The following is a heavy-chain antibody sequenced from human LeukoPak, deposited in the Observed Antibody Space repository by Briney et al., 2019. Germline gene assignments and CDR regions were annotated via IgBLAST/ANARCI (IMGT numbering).Heavy chain of an antibody. Sequence: PGGSLRLSCAASGFTFSSYEMNWVRQAPGKGLEWVSYIGSSGSTVYYADSVKGRFTISRDNAKNSLYLQMNSLRAEDTAVYYCARDRDGYNNPGYWGQGTLVTVSS. V-gene: IGHV3-48*03. CDR1: GFTFSSYE. D-gene: IGHD5-24*01. CDR3: ARDRDGYNNPGY. J-gene: IGHJ4*02. CDR2: IGSSGSTV.